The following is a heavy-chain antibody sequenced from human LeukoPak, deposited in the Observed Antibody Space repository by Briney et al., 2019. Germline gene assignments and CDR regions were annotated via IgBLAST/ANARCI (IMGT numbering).Heavy chain of an antibody. CDR2: ISSNGGST. CDR3: ARLRSYGYDY. D-gene: IGHD5-18*01. Sequence: PGGSLRLSCAASGFTFSSYAMHWVRQAPGKGLEYVSAISSNGGSTDYANSVKGRFTISRDNSKNTLYLQMGSLRAEDMAVYYCARLRSYGYDYWGQGTLVTVSS. CDR1: GFTFSSYA. J-gene: IGHJ4*02. V-gene: IGHV3-64*01.